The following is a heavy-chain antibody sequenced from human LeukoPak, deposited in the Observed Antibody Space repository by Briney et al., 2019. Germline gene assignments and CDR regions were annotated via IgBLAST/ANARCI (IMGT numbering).Heavy chain of an antibody. V-gene: IGHV4-30-4*01. Sequence: SQTLSLTCTVSGGSISSGDYYWSWIRQPPGKGLEWIGYIYYSGSTYYNPSLKSRVTTSVDTSKNQFSLKLSSVTAADTAVYYCARDLGEQTNWFDPWGQGTLVTVSS. CDR3: ARDLGEQTNWFDP. CDR2: IYYSGST. J-gene: IGHJ5*02. D-gene: IGHD3-10*01. CDR1: GGSISSGDYY.